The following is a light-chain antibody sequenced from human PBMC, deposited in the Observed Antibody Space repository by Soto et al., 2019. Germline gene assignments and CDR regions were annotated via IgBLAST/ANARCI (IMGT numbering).Light chain of an antibody. J-gene: IGKJ5*01. Sequence: DIQFTQSPSFLSASVGDRVTITCRASQSISSYLNWYQQKPGKAPKLLIYAASSLQSGVPSRFSGSGSGTDFTLTISSMQPEDFATYYCQQSYSTPITFGQGTRMEIK. CDR2: AAS. CDR3: QQSYSTPIT. CDR1: QSISSY. V-gene: IGKV1-39*01.